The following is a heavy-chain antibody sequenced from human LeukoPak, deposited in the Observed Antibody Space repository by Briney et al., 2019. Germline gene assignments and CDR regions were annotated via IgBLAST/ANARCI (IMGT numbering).Heavy chain of an antibody. D-gene: IGHD4-17*01. J-gene: IGHJ4*02. CDR3: AKRRSTVTTVDS. Sequence: GGSLRLSCAASGFTFSSYAMSWVRQAPGKGLEWVSTISGSGGSTYYAGSVKGRFTISSDNSKNTLYLRMNSLRAEDTAVYYCAKRRSTVTTVDSWGQGTLVTVSS. CDR1: GFTFSSYA. V-gene: IGHV3-23*01. CDR2: ISGSGGST.